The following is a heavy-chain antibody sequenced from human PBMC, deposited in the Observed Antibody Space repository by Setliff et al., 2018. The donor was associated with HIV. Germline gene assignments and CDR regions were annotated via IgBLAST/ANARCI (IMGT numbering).Heavy chain of an antibody. CDR1: GYTFTSYY. V-gene: IGHV1-46*01. CDR2: INPSGGST. CDR3: ARELGEYCSGGTCYHHYYCDY. J-gene: IGHJ4*02. Sequence: ASVKVSCKASGYTFTSYYMHWVRQAPGQGLEWMGIINPSGGSTSYAQKFQGRVTMTRDTSTSTVYLELTSLTSEDTAVYYCARELGEYCSGGTCYHHYYCDYWGPGTLVTVSS. D-gene: IGHD2-15*01.